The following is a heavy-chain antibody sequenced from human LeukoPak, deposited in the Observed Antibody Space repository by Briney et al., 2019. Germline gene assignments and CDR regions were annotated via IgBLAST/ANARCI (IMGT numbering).Heavy chain of an antibody. D-gene: IGHD1-1*01. V-gene: IGHV3-30-3*01. Sequence: GRSLRLSCAASGFTFSSYAMHWVRQAPGKGLEWVAVISYDGSNKYYADSVKGRFTISRDNSKNTLYLQMNSLRAEDTAVYYCAKEMLVQLERGFNWFDPWGQGTLVTVSS. J-gene: IGHJ5*02. CDR3: AKEMLVQLERGFNWFDP. CDR1: GFTFSSYA. CDR2: ISYDGSNK.